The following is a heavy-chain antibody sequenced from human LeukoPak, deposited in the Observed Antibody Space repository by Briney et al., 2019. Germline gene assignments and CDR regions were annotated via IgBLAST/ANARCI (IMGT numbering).Heavy chain of an antibody. V-gene: IGHV4-34*01. Sequence: SETLSLTCAVYGGSFSGYYWSWIRQPPGKGLEWIGEINHSGSTNYNPSLKSRVTISVDTSKNQFSLKLSSVTAEDTAVYYCVRQAGVSWGQGTLVTVSS. CDR1: GGSFSGYY. CDR3: VRQAGVS. J-gene: IGHJ5*02. CDR2: INHSGST. D-gene: IGHD6-19*01.